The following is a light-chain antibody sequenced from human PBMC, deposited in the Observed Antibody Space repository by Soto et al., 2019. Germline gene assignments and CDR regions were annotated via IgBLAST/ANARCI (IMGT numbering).Light chain of an antibody. V-gene: IGLV2-14*01. J-gene: IGLJ1*01. CDR3: SSHTRTSKLV. CDR1: SSDVGGYNF. Sequence: QSALTQPASVSGSPGQSITISCTGTSSDVGGYNFVSWYQQHPGKAPKLMIYEVSSRPSGVSNRFSGSKSGDTASLTISGLQAEDEADYYCSSHTRTSKLVFGTGTKLTVL. CDR2: EVS.